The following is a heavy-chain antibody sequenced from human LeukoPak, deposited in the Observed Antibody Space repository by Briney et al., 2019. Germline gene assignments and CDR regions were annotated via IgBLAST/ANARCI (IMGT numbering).Heavy chain of an antibody. D-gene: IGHD4-17*01. CDR3: ARTDYGDYVGAFDI. CDR1: GFTFSSYA. J-gene: IGHJ3*02. Sequence: PGGSLRLSCAASGFTFSSYAMSWVRQAPGKGLEWVSTISGSGDSTYYADSVKGRFTISRDNSKNTLYLQMNSLRAEDTAVYYCARTDYGDYVGAFDIWGQGTMVTVSS. CDR2: ISGSGDST. V-gene: IGHV3-23*01.